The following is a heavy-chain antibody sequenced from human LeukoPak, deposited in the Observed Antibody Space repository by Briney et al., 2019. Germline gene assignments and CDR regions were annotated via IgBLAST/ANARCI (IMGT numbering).Heavy chain of an antibody. Sequence: GGSLRLSCAASGFTFSSYVMSWVRQAPGKGLEWVSAISGSGVTPYYADSVKGRFTISRDNSKNTLDLHLNSLRAEDTAMFYCAKVDITGTMPRAFDIWGQGTMVTVSS. D-gene: IGHD1/OR15-1a*01. J-gene: IGHJ3*02. CDR1: GFTFSSYV. CDR3: AKVDITGTMPRAFDI. V-gene: IGHV3-23*01. CDR2: ISGSGVTP.